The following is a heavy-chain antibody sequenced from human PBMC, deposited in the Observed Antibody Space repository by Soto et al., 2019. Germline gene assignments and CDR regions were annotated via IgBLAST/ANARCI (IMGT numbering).Heavy chain of an antibody. V-gene: IGHV1-3*01. Sequence: QVQLVQSGAEVRRSGASVKVSCKASGCTFTTLAMHWVHQAPGQRLEWMGYINAGNGYTKYSQNFQGRVTITRDTLASTAYMELSSLKSEDTAVYYCASQYCGDYCSADYCGQGTLVTVSS. J-gene: IGHJ4*02. D-gene: IGHD2-21*02. CDR2: INAGNGYT. CDR3: ASQYCGDYCSADY. CDR1: GCTFTTLA.